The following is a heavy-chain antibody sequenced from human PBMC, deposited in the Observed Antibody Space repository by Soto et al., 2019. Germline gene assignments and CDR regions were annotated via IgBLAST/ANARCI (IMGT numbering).Heavy chain of an antibody. CDR2: INAGNGNT. CDR3: ARVEAGHYYYGMDV. J-gene: IGHJ6*02. D-gene: IGHD6-19*01. Sequence: SVKVSCKASGYTFTSYAMHWVRQAPVQRLEWMGWINAGNGNTKYSQKFQGRVTITRDTSASTAYMELSSLRSEDTAVYYCARVEAGHYYYGMDVWGQGTTVTVSS. V-gene: IGHV1-3*01. CDR1: GYTFTSYA.